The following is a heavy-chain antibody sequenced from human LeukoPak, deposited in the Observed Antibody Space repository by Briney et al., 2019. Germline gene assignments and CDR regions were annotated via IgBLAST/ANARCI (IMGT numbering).Heavy chain of an antibody. Sequence: GGSLRLSCAVSGFTFSYYAMHWVRQAPGKGLEWVAVISYDGSNKYYTDSVKGRFTISRDNSKNTLYLQMNSLRTEDTAVYYCAKVFYDYVWGSSIAPDAFDTWGLGTMVTVSS. CDR3: AKVFYDYVWGSSIAPDAFDT. CDR2: ISYDGSNK. J-gene: IGHJ3*02. CDR1: GFTFSYYA. D-gene: IGHD3-16*01. V-gene: IGHV3-30*18.